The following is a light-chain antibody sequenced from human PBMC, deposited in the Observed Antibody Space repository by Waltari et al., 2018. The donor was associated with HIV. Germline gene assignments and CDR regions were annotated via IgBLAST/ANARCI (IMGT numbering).Light chain of an antibody. CDR2: RNN. CDR3: AAWDDTLSVL. Sequence: QSVLTQPPSASGTPGQRVTISCSGSSSNIGSKYVYWYQKLPGSAPKLLIYRNNQRPSGVPDRFSGSKSGTSASLAISGRRSEDEADYYCAAWDDTLSVLFGGGTKLTVL. CDR1: SSNIGSKY. V-gene: IGLV1-47*01. J-gene: IGLJ2*01.